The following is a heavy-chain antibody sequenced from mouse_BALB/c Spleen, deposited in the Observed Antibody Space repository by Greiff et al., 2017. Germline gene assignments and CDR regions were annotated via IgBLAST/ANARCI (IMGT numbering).Heavy chain of an antibody. D-gene: IGHD2-4*01. Sequence: QVQLQQSGAELVRPGTSVTVSCKASGYAFTTYLIEWVKQRPGQGLEWIGVINPGSGGTNYNEKFKGKATLTADKSSSTAYMQLSSLTSDDSAVYFCARCTMITFAYWGQGTLVTVSA. CDR1: GYAFTTYL. J-gene: IGHJ3*01. CDR2: INPGSGGT. CDR3: ARCTMITFAY. V-gene: IGHV1-54*01.